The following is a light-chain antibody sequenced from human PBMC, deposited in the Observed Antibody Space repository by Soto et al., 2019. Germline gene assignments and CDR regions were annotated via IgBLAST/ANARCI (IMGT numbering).Light chain of an antibody. CDR3: SSYAGSNNWV. Sequence: QSALTQPASVSGSPGQSITISCTGTSSDVGAYDLVSWYQHHPGKVPKLIIYEATKWPSGVPDRFSGSKSGNTASLTVSGLQAEDEADYYCSSYAGSNNWVFGGGTKLTVL. CDR2: EAT. V-gene: IGLV2-8*01. J-gene: IGLJ3*02. CDR1: SSDVGAYDL.